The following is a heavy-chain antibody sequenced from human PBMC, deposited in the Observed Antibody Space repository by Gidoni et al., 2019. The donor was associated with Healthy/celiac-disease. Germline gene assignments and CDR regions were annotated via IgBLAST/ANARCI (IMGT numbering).Heavy chain of an antibody. D-gene: IGHD3-10*01. Sequence: EVQTLESGGGLVKHGGSLRLPCAAAGLTFSSYAMSWVRQAPGKGLEWVSAISGSGGSTYYSDPVKGRFTISRDNSKNTLYLQMNSLRAEDTAVYYCAKVGEMAGHSFDYWGQGTLVTVSS. J-gene: IGHJ4*02. V-gene: IGHV3-23*01. CDR2: ISGSGGST. CDR3: AKVGEMAGHSFDY. CDR1: GLTFSSYA.